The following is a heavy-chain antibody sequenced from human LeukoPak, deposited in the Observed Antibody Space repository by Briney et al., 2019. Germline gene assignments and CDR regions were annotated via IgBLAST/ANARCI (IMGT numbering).Heavy chain of an antibody. J-gene: IGHJ4*02. CDR2: IDGPTFRT. Sequence: GESLRLSCAASGFTFSNYAMHWVRQAPGKGLKWVSTIDGPTFRTHYADSVMGRFTISRDNSKNTLYLQMNSLRAEDAAVYFCTTWVGAHFDFWGQGTLVTVSS. V-gene: IGHV3-23*01. CDR3: TTWVGAHFDF. D-gene: IGHD1-26*01. CDR1: GFTFSNYA.